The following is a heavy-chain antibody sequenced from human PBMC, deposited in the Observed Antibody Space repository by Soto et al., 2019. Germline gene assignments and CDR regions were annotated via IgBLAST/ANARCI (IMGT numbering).Heavy chain of an antibody. CDR3: AKASRGYSGSRGGVFDY. V-gene: IGHV3-23*01. CDR2: IRGSGGST. CDR1: GFTFSSYA. D-gene: IGHD1-26*01. Sequence: GGSLRLSCAASGFTFSSYAMSWVRQAPGKGLEWVSAIRGSGGSTYYEDSVKGRFTISRDNSKNTLYRQMNSLRAEDTAVSYCAKASRGYSGSRGGVFDYWGQGTLVTVSS. J-gene: IGHJ4*02.